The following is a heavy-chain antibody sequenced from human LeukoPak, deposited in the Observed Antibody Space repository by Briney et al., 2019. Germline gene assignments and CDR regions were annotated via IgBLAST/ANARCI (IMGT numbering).Heavy chain of an antibody. CDR2: IIPIFGTA. D-gene: IGHD3-22*01. Sequence: SVKVSCKASGGTFSSYAISWVRQAPGQGLEWMGGIIPIFGTANYAQKFQGRVTITADESTSTAYMELSSLRSEDTAVYYCARDRRAYYYDSSGYYYDYWGQGTLVTVSS. J-gene: IGHJ4*02. V-gene: IGHV1-69*13. CDR3: ARDRRAYYYDSSGYYYDY. CDR1: GGTFSSYA.